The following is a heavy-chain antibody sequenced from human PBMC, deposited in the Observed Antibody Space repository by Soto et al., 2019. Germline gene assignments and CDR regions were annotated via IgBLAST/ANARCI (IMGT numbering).Heavy chain of an antibody. Sequence: SETLSLTCTVSGGSISSGGYYWSWIRQHPGKGLEWIGYIYYSGSTYYNPSLKSRVTISVDTSKNQFSLKLSSVTAADTAVYYCACSGSYYANWFDPWGQGTLVTVSS. D-gene: IGHD3-10*02. V-gene: IGHV4-31*03. CDR3: ACSGSYYANWFDP. J-gene: IGHJ5*02. CDR2: IYYSGST. CDR1: GGSISSGGYY.